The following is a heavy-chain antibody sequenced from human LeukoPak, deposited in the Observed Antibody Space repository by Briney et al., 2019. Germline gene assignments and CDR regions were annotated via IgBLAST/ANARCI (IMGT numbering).Heavy chain of an antibody. J-gene: IGHJ4*02. Sequence: PSETLSLTCAVYGGSFSGYYWSWIRQPPGKGLEWIGEINHSGSTNYNPSLKSRVTISVDTSKNQFSLKLSSVTAADTAVYYCANDCTGGVCYRGWGQGTLVTVSS. CDR2: INHSGST. V-gene: IGHV4-34*01. CDR3: ANDCTGGVCYRG. CDR1: GGSFSGYY. D-gene: IGHD2-8*02.